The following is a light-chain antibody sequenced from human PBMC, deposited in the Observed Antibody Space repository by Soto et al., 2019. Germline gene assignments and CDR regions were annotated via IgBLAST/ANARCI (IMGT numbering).Light chain of an antibody. V-gene: IGKV1-5*01. CDR2: DAS. Sequence: QMTQSPSTLSASVGDGVTITCRASQSISSWLAWYQQKPGKAPKLLIYDASSLESGVPSRFSGSGSGTEFTLTISSLQPDDFATYYCQQYNSYWTFGQGTKV. CDR1: QSISSW. CDR3: QQYNSYWT. J-gene: IGKJ1*01.